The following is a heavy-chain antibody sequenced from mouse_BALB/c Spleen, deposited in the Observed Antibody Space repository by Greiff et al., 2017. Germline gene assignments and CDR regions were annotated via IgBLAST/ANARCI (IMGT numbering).Heavy chain of an antibody. CDR3: ARRDYGSSYGAMDY. J-gene: IGHJ4*01. Sequence: QVQLKESGAELVRPGTSVKVSCKASGYAFTNYLIEWVKQRPGQGLEWIGVINPGSGGTNYNEKFKGKATLTADKSSSTAYMQLSSLTSDDSAVYFCARRDYGSSYGAMDYWGQGTSVTVSS. CDR2: INPGSGGT. V-gene: IGHV1-54*03. CDR1: GYAFTNYL. D-gene: IGHD1-1*01.